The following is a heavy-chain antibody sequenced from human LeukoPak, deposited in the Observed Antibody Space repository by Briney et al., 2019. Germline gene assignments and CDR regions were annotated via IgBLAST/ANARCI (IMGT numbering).Heavy chain of an antibody. CDR3: VRDSNYYHNISGLYYYYDSLDI. D-gene: IGHD3-22*01. Sequence: PGGSLRLSCAASGFSFSTFWMTWVRQAPGEGLERVANIKADGSVKYYVDSMEGRFTISRDNARSSLYLQVNSLRAGDTAVYYCVRDSNYYHNISGLYYYYDSLDIWGHGTMVTVSS. CDR2: IKADGSVK. V-gene: IGHV3-7*01. J-gene: IGHJ3*02. CDR1: GFSFSTFW.